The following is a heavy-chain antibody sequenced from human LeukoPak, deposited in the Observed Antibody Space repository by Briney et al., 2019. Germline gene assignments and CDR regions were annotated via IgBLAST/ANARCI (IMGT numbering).Heavy chain of an antibody. V-gene: IGHV1-24*01. CDR2: FDPEDGET. CDR1: GYTLTELS. J-gene: IGHJ4*02. Sequence: ASVKVSCKVSGYTLTELSMHWVRQAPGKGLEWMGGFDPEDGETIYAQKFQGRVTMTEDTPTDTAYMELSSLRSEDTAVYYCATPLPTRDTLDFYDYWGQGTLVTVSS. D-gene: IGHD5-18*01. CDR3: ATPLPTRDTLDFYDY.